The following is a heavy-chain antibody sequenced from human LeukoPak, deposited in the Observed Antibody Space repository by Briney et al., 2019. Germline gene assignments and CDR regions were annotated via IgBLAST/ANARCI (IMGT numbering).Heavy chain of an antibody. D-gene: IGHD5-18*01. CDR2: ISSSSSYI. J-gene: IGHJ4*02. V-gene: IGHV3-21*01. CDR1: GFTFSSYS. Sequence: PGESLRLSCAASGFTFSSYSLNWVRQAPGKGLEWVSSISSSSSYIYYADSVKGRFTISRDNAKNSLYLQMNSLRAEDTAVYYCARDQGGYSYTFDYWGQGTLVTVSS. CDR3: ARDQGGYSYTFDY.